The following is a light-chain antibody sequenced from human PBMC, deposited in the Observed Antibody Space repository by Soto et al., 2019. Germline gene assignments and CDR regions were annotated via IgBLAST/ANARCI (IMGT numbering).Light chain of an antibody. CDR1: QSVSRN. CDR3: QQYYNWPRT. V-gene: IGKV3-15*01. CDR2: DAS. J-gene: IGKJ1*01. Sequence: VVMTQSPATLSVSPGESATLSCRASQSVSRNLAWYQQKFGQAPRLLFYDASTRATDIPDRFSGSGSGTQFTLTITSLQSEDLAIYYCQQYYNWPRTFGQGTKVEIK.